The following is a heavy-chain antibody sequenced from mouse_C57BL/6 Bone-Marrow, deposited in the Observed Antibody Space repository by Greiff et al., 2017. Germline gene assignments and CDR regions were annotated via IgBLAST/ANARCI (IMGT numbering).Heavy chain of an antibody. CDR3: ARGATVVATGFDY. CDR1: GFSLTSYG. V-gene: IGHV2-2*01. CDR2: IWSGGST. D-gene: IGHD1-1*01. J-gene: IGHJ2*01. Sequence: VKLVESGPGLVQPSQSLSITCTVSGFSLTSYGVHWVRQSPGKGLEWLGVIWSGGSTDYNAAFISRLSISKDNSKSQVFFKMNSLQADDTAIYYCARGATVVATGFDYWGQGTTLTDSS.